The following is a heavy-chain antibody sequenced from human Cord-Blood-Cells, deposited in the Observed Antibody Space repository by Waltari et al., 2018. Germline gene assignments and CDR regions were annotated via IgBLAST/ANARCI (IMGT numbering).Heavy chain of an antibody. V-gene: IGHV3-48*03. J-gene: IGHJ6*02. CDR1: GFTFRSYE. CDR2: ISSSGSTI. D-gene: IGHD2-2*01. Sequence: EVQLVESGGGLVQPGGSLRLSCAASGFTFRSYELNWVRPAPGKGLEWVSYISSSGSTIYYADSVKGRFTISRDNAKNSLYLQMNSLRAEDTAVYYCARVSLVYYYYGMDVWGQGTTVTVSS. CDR3: ARVSLVYYYYGMDV.